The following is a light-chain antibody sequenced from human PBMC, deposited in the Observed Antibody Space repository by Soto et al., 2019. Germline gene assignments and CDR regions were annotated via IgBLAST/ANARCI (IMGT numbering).Light chain of an antibody. Sequence: DIQMTQSPSSLSASVGDRVTITCRASQGISHYLAWYQQKPGKVPKLLIYASSTLQSGVPSRFSGSGSGTDFTIAISSLQSEDVATYYCQKYNSAPHTFGQGTKVEIK. CDR3: QKYNSAPHT. V-gene: IGKV1-27*01. CDR1: QGISHY. CDR2: ASS. J-gene: IGKJ1*01.